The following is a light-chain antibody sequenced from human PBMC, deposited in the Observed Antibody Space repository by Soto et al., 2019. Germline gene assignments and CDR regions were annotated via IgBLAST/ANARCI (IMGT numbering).Light chain of an antibody. J-gene: IGKJ5*01. CDR1: QTISNT. CDR2: GAS. Sequence: EVVMTQSPATLSVSPGDKVSLSCRANQTISNTLAWYQQKPGQAPRLLIYGASTRATGIPARFSGSGSGTEFTLTISSLQSEDFAVYYCQQYYNWPLTFGQGTRLEI. CDR3: QQYYNWPLT. V-gene: IGKV3-15*01.